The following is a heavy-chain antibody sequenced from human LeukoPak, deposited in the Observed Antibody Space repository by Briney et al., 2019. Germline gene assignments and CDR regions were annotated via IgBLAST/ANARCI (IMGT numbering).Heavy chain of an antibody. J-gene: IGHJ4*02. CDR2: FDPEDGET. CDR3: ATLYSSSSPIGVDY. D-gene: IGHD6-6*01. V-gene: IGHV1-24*01. CDR1: GYTLTELS. Sequence: GASVRVSCKVSGYTLTELSMHWVRQAPGKGLEWMGGFDPEDGETIYAQKFQGRVTMTEDTSTDTAYMELSGLRSEDTAVYYCATLYSSSSPIGVDYWGQGTLVTVSS.